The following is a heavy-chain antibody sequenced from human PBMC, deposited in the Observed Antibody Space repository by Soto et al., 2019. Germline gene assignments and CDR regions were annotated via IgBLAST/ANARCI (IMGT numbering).Heavy chain of an antibody. V-gene: IGHV3-30-3*01. J-gene: IGHJ4*02. D-gene: IGHD4-4*01. Sequence: GGSLRLSCAASGFTFSSYAMHWVRQAPGKGLEWVAVISYDGSNKYYADSVKGRFTISRDNSKNTLYLQMNSLRAEDTAVYYCARYPRCLQPALDYWGQGTLVTVSS. CDR3: ARYPRCLQPALDY. CDR2: ISYDGSNK. CDR1: GFTFSSYA.